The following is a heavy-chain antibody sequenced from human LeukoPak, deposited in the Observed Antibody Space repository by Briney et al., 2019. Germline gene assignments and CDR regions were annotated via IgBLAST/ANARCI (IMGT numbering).Heavy chain of an antibody. Sequence: SETLSLTCTVSGGSISSSGYYWGWIRQPPGKGLEWIGSFSYTGNTYYNPSLKSRVTISVDTSKNQFSLRLRSVTAADTAVYYCARLEMATINFDYWGQGTLVTVSS. D-gene: IGHD5-24*01. CDR2: FSYTGNT. CDR1: GGSISSSGYY. CDR3: ARLEMATINFDY. V-gene: IGHV4-39*01. J-gene: IGHJ4*02.